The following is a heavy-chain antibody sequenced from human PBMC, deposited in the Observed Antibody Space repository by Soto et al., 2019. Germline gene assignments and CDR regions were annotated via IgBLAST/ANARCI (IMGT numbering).Heavy chain of an antibody. CDR1: GFTFSDYS. CDR2: ISSSSTYI. CDR3: ARVAVGNTCLFDY. J-gene: IGHJ4*02. Sequence: EVQLVESGGGLARPGGSLRLSCAASGFTFSDYSMKWVRQAPGKGLEWVSSISSSSTYIFYADSVRGRFTISKDNAKNSLSMQMNRLRAEDTAVYYCARVAVGNTCLFDYWGQGTMVTVSS. V-gene: IGHV3-21*01. D-gene: IGHD7-27*01.